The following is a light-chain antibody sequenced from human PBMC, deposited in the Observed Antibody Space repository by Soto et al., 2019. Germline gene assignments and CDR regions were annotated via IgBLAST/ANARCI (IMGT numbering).Light chain of an antibody. J-gene: IGKJ2*01. V-gene: IGKV3-20*01. CDR3: QQYSSLPHT. CDR1: QSVSSSY. CDR2: GAS. Sequence: EIVLTQSPGTLSLSPGERATLSCRASQSVSSSYLAWYQQKPGQAPRLLIYGASSRATGIPDRFSGSGSGTDFPLTISRLEPEDFVVYYCQQYSSLPHTFGQGTKLEVK.